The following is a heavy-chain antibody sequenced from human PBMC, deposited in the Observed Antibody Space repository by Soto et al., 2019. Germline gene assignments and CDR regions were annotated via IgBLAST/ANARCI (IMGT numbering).Heavy chain of an antibody. CDR2: ISSGGGST. V-gene: IGHV3-23*01. J-gene: IGHJ4*02. Sequence: GGSLRLSCAASGFTFSTYAMSWVRQAPGKGLEWVSGISSGGGSTYYADSVKGRFTISRDNSKNTLSLQMNSLRAEDTAVYYCTKANRYCSGANCFTFDYWGLGTLVTVSS. D-gene: IGHD2-15*01. CDR1: GFTFSTYA. CDR3: TKANRYCSGANCFTFDY.